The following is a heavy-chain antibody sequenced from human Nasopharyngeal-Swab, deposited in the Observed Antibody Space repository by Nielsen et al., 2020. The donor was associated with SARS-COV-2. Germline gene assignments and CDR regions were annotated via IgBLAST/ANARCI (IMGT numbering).Heavy chain of an antibody. CDR1: GFTFSSYA. CDR3: ARDRGYSGYIIDY. Sequence: GESLKISCAASGFTFSSYAMHWVRQAPGKGLEWVAVISYDGSNKYYSDSVKGRFTISRDNSKNTLYLQMNSLRAEDTAVYYCARDRGYSGYIIDYWGQGTLVTVSS. CDR2: ISYDGSNK. D-gene: IGHD5-12*01. V-gene: IGHV3-30*04. J-gene: IGHJ4*02.